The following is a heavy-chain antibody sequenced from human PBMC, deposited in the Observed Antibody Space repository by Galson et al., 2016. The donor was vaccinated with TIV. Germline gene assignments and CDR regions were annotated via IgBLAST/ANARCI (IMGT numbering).Heavy chain of an antibody. V-gene: IGHV1-18*04. CDR1: GYNLSNYG. J-gene: IGHJ6*04. D-gene: IGHD3-22*01. Sequence: SVKVSCKASGYNLSNYGFMWVRQAPGQGLEWLGWIRHYTFSQNYAHNLRGRLTMTTDSSTTTASMELRSLRSDGTAVYFCARQRGSMTMILVVDYHYGMDVWATGTKLTVSS. CDR3: ARQRGSMTMILVVDYHYGMDV. CDR2: IRHYTFSQ.